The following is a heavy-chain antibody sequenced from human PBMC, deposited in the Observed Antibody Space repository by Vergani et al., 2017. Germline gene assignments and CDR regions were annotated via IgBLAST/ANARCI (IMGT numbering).Heavy chain of an antibody. CDR1: GFTFNTYG. V-gene: IGHV3-30*02. J-gene: IGHJ6*02. D-gene: IGHD1-26*01. CDR3: AKPLGWELPDFYYGMDV. CDR2: IRYDGTNT. Sequence: QVQLVESGGGVVQPGASLRLSCAASGFTFNTYGFHWVRQAPGKGLEWVAFIRYDGTNTYYVDSVRGRFNISRDDPKNTLYLNMISLRPEDTAVYYCAKPLGWELPDFYYGMDVWGQGTTVTVS.